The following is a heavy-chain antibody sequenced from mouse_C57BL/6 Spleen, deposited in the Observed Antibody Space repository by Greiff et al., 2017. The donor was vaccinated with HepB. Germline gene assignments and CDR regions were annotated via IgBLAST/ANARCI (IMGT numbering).Heavy chain of an antibody. CDR3: ARVGNYYDYDEDAMDY. V-gene: IGHV1-53*01. CDR1: GYTFTSYW. D-gene: IGHD2-4*01. J-gene: IGHJ4*01. Sequence: QVQLQQPGTELVKPGASVKLSCKASGYTFTSYWMHWVKQRPGQGLEWIGNINPSNGGTNYNEKFKSKATLTVDKSSSTAYMQLSSLTSEDSAVYYCARVGNYYDYDEDAMDYWGQGTSVTVSS. CDR2: INPSNGGT.